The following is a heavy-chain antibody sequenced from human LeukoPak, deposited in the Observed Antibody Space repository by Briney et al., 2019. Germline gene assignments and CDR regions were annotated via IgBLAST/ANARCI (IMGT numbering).Heavy chain of an antibody. CDR1: GFTFSNAW. J-gene: IGHJ6*03. CDR2: IKSKNDGRTT. Sequence: PGGSLRLSCAASGFTFSNAWMNWVRQAPGTGVEWVGRIKSKNDGRTTDYAAPVKGTFSLLRDDSKNTLYLQMSSLKTEDTAVYYCTTGPYYSYIDVWGKGNTVTVSS. V-gene: IGHV3-15*01. CDR3: TTGPYYSYIDV.